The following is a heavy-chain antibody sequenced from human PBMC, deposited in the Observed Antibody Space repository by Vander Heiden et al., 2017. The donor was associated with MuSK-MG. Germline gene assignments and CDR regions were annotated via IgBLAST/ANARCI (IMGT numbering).Heavy chain of an antibody. CDR3: ARDGCTSTTCYTAYFDY. D-gene: IGHD2-2*02. CDR1: RFNFITYT. J-gene: IGHJ4*02. V-gene: IGHV3-21*01. CDR2: ISSTSDYI. Sequence: EVQLVESGGGLVKPGGSLRLSCAASRFNFITYTMNWVRQAPGKGLEWVSSISSTSDYIYYADSVKGRFTISRDNAENSLYLQMNGLRAEDTAIYYCARDGCTSTTCYTAYFDYWGQGTLVTVSS.